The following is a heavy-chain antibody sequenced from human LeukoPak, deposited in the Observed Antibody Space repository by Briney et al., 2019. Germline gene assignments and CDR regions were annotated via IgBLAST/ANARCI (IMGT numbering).Heavy chain of an antibody. CDR2: IYYSGST. CDR3: ARGIVVVPAAILRWFDP. V-gene: IGHV4-39*07. J-gene: IGHJ5*02. D-gene: IGHD2-2*01. Sequence: SETLSLTCTVSGGSISSNSYYWGWIRQPPGKGLEWIGSIYYSGSTYYNPSLKSRVTISVDTSKNQFSLKLSSVTAADTAVYYCARGIVVVPAAILRWFDPWGQGTLVTVSS. CDR1: GGSISSNSYY.